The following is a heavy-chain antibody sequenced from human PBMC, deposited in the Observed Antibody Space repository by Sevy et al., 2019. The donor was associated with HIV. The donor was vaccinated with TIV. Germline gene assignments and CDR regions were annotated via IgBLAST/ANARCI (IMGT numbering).Heavy chain of an antibody. CDR3: ARERQLVLDY. Sequence: SETLSLTCTVSGGSISSYYWSWIRQPPGKGLEWIGYIYYSGSTNYNPSLKSRVTISVDTSKNQFSLKLSSVTAADTAVYYCARERQLVLDYWGQVTLVTVSS. CDR1: GGSISSYY. CDR2: IYYSGST. J-gene: IGHJ4*02. V-gene: IGHV4-59*01. D-gene: IGHD6-13*01.